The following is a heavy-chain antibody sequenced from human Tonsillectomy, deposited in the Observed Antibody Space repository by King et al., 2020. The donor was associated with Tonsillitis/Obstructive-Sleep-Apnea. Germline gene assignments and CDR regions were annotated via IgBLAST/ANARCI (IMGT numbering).Heavy chain of an antibody. CDR2: ISYDGSNK. D-gene: IGHD3-22*01. Sequence: VQLVESGGGVVQPGRSLRLSCAASGFTFSSYAIHWVRQAPGKGLEWVAVISYDGSNKDYADSVKGRFTVSRDNYKNTLDLQMNSLRAEDTAVYYCAREGIYDSSGYSDAFDIWGQGTMVTVSS. J-gene: IGHJ3*02. CDR3: AREGIYDSSGYSDAFDI. V-gene: IGHV3-30*04. CDR1: GFTFSSYA.